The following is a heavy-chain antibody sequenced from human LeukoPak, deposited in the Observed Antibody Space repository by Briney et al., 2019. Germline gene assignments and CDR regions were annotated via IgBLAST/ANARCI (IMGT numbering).Heavy chain of an antibody. Sequence: SETLSLTCTVSGGSISSYYWSWNRQPPGKGLEWIGYIYYSGSTNYNPSLKSRVTISVDTSKNQFSLKLSSVTAADTAVYYCARDQVGVGASYFDYWGQGTLVTVSS. CDR2: IYYSGST. J-gene: IGHJ4*02. CDR1: GGSISSYY. V-gene: IGHV4-59*12. D-gene: IGHD1-26*01. CDR3: ARDQVGVGASYFDY.